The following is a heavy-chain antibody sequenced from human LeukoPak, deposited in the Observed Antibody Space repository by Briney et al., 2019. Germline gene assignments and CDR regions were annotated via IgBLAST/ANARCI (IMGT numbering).Heavy chain of an antibody. CDR1: GFTVSNNY. CDR2: IYSGGST. V-gene: IGHV3-53*01. D-gene: IGHD5-18*01. J-gene: IGHJ4*02. CDR3: ARVDTAKYYFDY. Sequence: PGGSLRLSCAASGFTVSNNYMSWVRQAPGKGLEWVSVIYSGGSTYYSDSVKGRFTISRDNSKNTLYLQMNSLRAEDTAVYYCARVDTAKYYFDYWGQGILVTVSS.